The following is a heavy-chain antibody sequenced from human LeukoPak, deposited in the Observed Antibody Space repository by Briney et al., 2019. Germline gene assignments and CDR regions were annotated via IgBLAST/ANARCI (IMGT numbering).Heavy chain of an antibody. CDR1: GYTFTSYD. J-gene: IGHJ4*02. V-gene: IGHV1-8*01. D-gene: IGHD4-17*01. Sequence: ASVKVSCKASGYTFTSYDINWVRQATGQGLEWMGWMNPNSGNTGYAQKFQGRVTMTRNTSISTAYMELSSLRSEDTAVHYCASVYGDPPSTDYWGQGTLVTVSS. CDR2: MNPNSGNT. CDR3: ASVYGDPPSTDY.